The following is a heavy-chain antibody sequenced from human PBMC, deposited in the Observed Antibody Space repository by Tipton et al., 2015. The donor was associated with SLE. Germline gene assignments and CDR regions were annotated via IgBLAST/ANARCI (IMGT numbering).Heavy chain of an antibody. CDR3: ARGDTTMVNFVDY. Sequence: TLSLTCTVSGGSISSRNYYWSWIRQPAGKGLEWIGRIYTSGRTNDNPTLKSRVTISVDTSKNQFSLKLSSVTAADTAVYYCARGDTTMVNFVDYWGQGTLVTVSP. CDR2: IYTSGRT. V-gene: IGHV4-61*02. J-gene: IGHJ4*02. D-gene: IGHD5-18*01. CDR1: GGSISSRNYY.